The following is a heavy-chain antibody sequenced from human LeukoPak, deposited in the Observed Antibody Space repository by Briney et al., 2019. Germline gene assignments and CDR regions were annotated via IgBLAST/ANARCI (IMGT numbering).Heavy chain of an antibody. CDR1: GVSMSAYQ. V-gene: IGHV4-4*09. D-gene: IGHD2-21*01. CDR3: ATSNDAKIAPFDH. Sequence: SETLSLTCTVSGVSMSAYQWSWVRQSPEKGLEWIGCINTKGETSYNPSLKSRDTTSVDTSKSQFSLRLTSVTAADTAVYYCATSNDAKIAPFDHWGQGAPVTVSS. J-gene: IGHJ4*02. CDR2: INTKGET.